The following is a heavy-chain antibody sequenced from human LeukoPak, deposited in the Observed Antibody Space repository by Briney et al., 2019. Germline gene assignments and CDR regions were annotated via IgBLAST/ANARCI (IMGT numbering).Heavy chain of an antibody. J-gene: IGHJ4*02. CDR2: IIPIFGTA. CDR1: GGTFSSYT. D-gene: IGHD2-2*02. CDR3: ARDLDGYCSSTSCYSAFDY. V-gene: IGHV1-69*13. Sequence: AASVKVSCKASGGTFSSYTIAWVRQAPGQGREWMGGIIPIFGTANYAQKFQGRVTITADESTSTAYMELSSLRSEDTAVYYCARDLDGYCSSTSCYSAFDYWGQGTLVTVSS.